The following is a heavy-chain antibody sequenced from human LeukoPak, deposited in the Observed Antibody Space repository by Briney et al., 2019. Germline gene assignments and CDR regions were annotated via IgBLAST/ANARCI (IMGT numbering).Heavy chain of an antibody. Sequence: PGGSLRLSCTASGFTFNNHAMNWVRQAPGKGLEWVSSISGSGTNTYYADFLKGRFTISRDNSKNTLFLQMSSRTAEGTAIYYCAQSRAPLPLYFDNWRQGSLVTVSS. CDR2: ISGSGTNT. V-gene: IGHV3-23*01. CDR3: AQSRAPLPLYFDN. CDR1: GFTFNNHA. D-gene: IGHD2-2*01. J-gene: IGHJ4*02.